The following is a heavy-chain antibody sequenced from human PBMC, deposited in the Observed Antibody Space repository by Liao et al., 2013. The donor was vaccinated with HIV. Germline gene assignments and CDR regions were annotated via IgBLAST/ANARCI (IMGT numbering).Heavy chain of an antibody. J-gene: IGHJ4*02. CDR1: GGSISTGSCY. Sequence: QVQLQESGPGLVKPSQTLSLTCTVSGGSISTGSCYWSWVRQPAGKGLEWIGRIYASGSTNYNPSLRSRVTISMDMSKNYFSLNLSSVTAADTAVYYCARGGQIAAAGTLDYWGQGSLVTVSS. CDR2: IYASGST. V-gene: IGHV4-61*02. D-gene: IGHD6-13*01. CDR3: ARGGQIAAAGTLDY.